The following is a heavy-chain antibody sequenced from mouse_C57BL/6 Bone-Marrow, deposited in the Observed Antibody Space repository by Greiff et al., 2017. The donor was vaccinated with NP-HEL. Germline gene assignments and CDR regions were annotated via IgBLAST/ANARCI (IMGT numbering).Heavy chain of an antibody. Sequence: QVQLQQSGAELARPGASVKLSCKASGYTFTSYGISWVKQRTGQGLEWIGEIYPRSGNTYYNEKIKGKATLTADKSSSTAYMELRSLTSEDSAVYFCARRTAYGSRVDWYFDVWGTGTTVTVSS. CDR3: ARRTAYGSRVDWYFDV. CDR1: GYTFTSYG. V-gene: IGHV1-81*01. D-gene: IGHD1-1*01. CDR2: IYPRSGNT. J-gene: IGHJ1*03.